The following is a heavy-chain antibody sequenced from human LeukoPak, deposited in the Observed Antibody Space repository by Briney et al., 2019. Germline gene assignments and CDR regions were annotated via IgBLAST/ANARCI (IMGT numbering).Heavy chain of an antibody. Sequence: GASVKVSCKASGYTFSGYYMHWVRQAPGQGLEWMGWINPNSGGTNYAQKFQGRVTMTRYTSISTAYMELSSLRSEDTAVYYCARFPLYSSGWYDNYWGQGTLVTVSS. V-gene: IGHV1-2*02. CDR2: INPNSGGT. CDR1: GYTFSGYY. J-gene: IGHJ4*02. CDR3: ARFPLYSSGWYDNY. D-gene: IGHD6-19*01.